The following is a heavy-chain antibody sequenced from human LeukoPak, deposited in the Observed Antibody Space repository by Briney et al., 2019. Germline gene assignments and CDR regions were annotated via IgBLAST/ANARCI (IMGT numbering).Heavy chain of an antibody. Sequence: GGSLRLSCAASGFTFSSYSMNWVRQAPGKGLEWVSSISSSSSYIYYADSVKGRFTISRDNAKNSLYLQMNSLRAEDTAVYYCAREGVAATRGLYYFDYWGQGTLVTVSS. V-gene: IGHV3-21*01. CDR1: GFTFSSYS. D-gene: IGHD2-15*01. CDR2: ISSSSSYI. J-gene: IGHJ4*02. CDR3: AREGVAATRGLYYFDY.